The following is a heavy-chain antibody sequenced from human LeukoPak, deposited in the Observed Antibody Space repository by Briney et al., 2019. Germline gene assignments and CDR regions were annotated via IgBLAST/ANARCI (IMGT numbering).Heavy chain of an antibody. Sequence: GGSLRLSCAASGFIFSSYWMGWVRQAPGKGLECVANIKRDGSEKYYMDSVKGRFTISRDNAQNSLYLQMNSLRAEETAVYYCARDKEAAVDFWSGYYPLWGQGTLVTVSS. V-gene: IGHV3-7*01. CDR2: IKRDGSEK. J-gene: IGHJ4*02. D-gene: IGHD3-3*01. CDR3: ARDKEAAVDFWSGYYPL. CDR1: GFIFSSYW.